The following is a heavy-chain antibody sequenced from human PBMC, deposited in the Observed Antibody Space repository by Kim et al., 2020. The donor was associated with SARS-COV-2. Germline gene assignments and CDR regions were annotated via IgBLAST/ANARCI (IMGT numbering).Heavy chain of an antibody. CDR1: GYTFTSYG. CDR3: ARDRGVLMVYAIRSGDAFDI. J-gene: IGHJ3*02. Sequence: ASVKVSCKASGYTFTSYGISWVRQAPGQGLEWMGWISAYNGNTNYAQKLQGRVTMTTDTSTSTAYMELRSLRSDDTAVYYCARDRGVLMVYAIRSGDAFDIWGQGTMVTVSS. V-gene: IGHV1-18*01. D-gene: IGHD2-8*01. CDR2: ISAYNGNT.